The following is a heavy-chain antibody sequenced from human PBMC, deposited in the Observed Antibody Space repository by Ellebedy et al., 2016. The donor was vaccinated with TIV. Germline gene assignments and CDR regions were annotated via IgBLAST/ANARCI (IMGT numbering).Heavy chain of an antibody. Sequence: MPSETLSLTCSVSGVSISDYYWSWIRQPPGQGLEWIGYVYHTGSTNYNPSLRSRVTMSVDTSKNQFSLKLSSVTAADTAVYYCARPVITGYYYYGMDVWGQGTAVSVSS. D-gene: IGHD3-16*01. CDR2: VYHTGST. CDR3: ARPVITGYYYYGMDV. CDR1: GVSISDYY. J-gene: IGHJ6*02. V-gene: IGHV4-59*08.